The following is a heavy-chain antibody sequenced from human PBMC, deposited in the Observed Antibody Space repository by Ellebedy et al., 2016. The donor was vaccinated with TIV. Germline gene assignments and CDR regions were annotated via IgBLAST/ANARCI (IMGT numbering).Heavy chain of an antibody. V-gene: IGHV3-7*01. J-gene: IGHJ2*01. CDR1: GFTFRSYW. CDR2: IKQDGSEK. D-gene: IGHD4-23*01. Sequence: GGSLRLSCAASGFTFRSYWMSWVRQAPGKGLEWVANIKQDGSEKYYVDSVKGRFTISRDNAKNSLHLQMNSLRAEDTAVYYCARDRSSGGNFYWYFDLWGRGTLVTVSS. CDR3: ARDRSSGGNFYWYFDL.